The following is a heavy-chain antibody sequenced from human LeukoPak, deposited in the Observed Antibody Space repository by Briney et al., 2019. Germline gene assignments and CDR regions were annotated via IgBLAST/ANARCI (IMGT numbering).Heavy chain of an antibody. J-gene: IGHJ4*02. Sequence: GGSLRLSCAASGFTFSSYGMSWVRQAPGKGLEWVSAISGSGGGTYYADSVKGRFTISRDNSKNTLYLQMNGLRAEDTAVYYCAKEARRGYSYGYHSSYFDYWGQGTLVTVSS. CDR1: GFTFSSYG. CDR2: ISGSGGGT. D-gene: IGHD5-18*01. CDR3: AKEARRGYSYGYHSSYFDY. V-gene: IGHV3-23*01.